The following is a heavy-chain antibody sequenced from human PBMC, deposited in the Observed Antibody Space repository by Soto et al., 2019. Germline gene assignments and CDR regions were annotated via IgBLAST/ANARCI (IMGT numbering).Heavy chain of an antibody. V-gene: IGHV1-8*01. J-gene: IGHJ5*01. D-gene: IGHD2-8*01. CDR3: AREGKGVFAGFES. Sequence: QVQLVQSGAEVKKPGASVKVSCKAAGFTFTNYDVNWVRQAPGQGLEWMGWMNPTTGSTGYARKFQGRLTMARNTAIRTAYMELPSLRPEDTAVYFCAREGKGVFAGFESWGQGTLVTVSS. CDR2: MNPTTGST. CDR1: GFTFTNYD.